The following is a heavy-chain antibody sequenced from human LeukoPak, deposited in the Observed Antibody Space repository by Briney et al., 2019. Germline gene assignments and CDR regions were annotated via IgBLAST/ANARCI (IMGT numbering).Heavy chain of an antibody. D-gene: IGHD3-10*01. CDR2: INPNSGGT. V-gene: IGHV1-2*02. CDR3: ARGTYYYGSGSYAAY. Sequence: ASVKVSCKASGYTFTGYYMHWVRQAPGQGLEWMGWINPNSGGTNYAQKFQGRVTMTRDTSISTAYMEPSRLRSDDTAVYYCARGTYYYGSGSYAAYWGQGTLVTVSS. J-gene: IGHJ4*02. CDR1: GYTFTGYY.